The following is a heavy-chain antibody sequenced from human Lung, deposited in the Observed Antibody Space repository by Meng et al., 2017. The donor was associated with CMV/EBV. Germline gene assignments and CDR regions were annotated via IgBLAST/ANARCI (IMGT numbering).Heavy chain of an antibody. CDR2: IFYSGSP. J-gene: IGHJ4*02. CDR1: GGSLNSGNYY. D-gene: IGHD1-1*01. V-gene: IGHV4-30-4*08. CDR3: ARGPNDPHCDY. Sequence: SETXSLTCTVSGGSLNSGNYYWNWIRQPPGKGLEWIGYIFYSGSPYYNPSLESRVTISVDTSKNQFSLRLTSVTAADTAIYYCARGPNDPHCDYWGQGTLVTVSS.